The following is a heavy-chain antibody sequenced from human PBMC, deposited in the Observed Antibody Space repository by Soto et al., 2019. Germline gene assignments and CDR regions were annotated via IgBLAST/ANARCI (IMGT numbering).Heavy chain of an antibody. CDR3: ASSAIVLMVYAPGWFDP. D-gene: IGHD2-8*01. J-gene: IGHJ5*02. CDR2: IIPIFGTA. CDR1: GGTFSSYA. Sequence: SVKVSCKASGGTFSSYAISWVRQAPGQGLEWMGGIIPIFGTANYAQKFQGRVTITADESTSTAYMELSSLRSEDTAVYYCASSAIVLMVYAPGWFDPWGQGTLVTVPS. V-gene: IGHV1-69*13.